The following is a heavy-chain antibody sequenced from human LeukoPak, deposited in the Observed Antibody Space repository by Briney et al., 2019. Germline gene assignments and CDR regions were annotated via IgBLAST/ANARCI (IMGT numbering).Heavy chain of an antibody. D-gene: IGHD2-2*01. J-gene: IGHJ5*02. CDR1: GGTFSSYA. V-gene: IGHV1-69*13. CDR2: IIPIFGTA. Sequence: SVEVSCKASGGTFSSYAISWVRQAPGQGLEWMGGIIPIFGTANYAQKFQGRVTITADESTSTAYMELSSLRSEDTAVYYCAKNVVPAALNWFDPWGQGALVTVSS. CDR3: AKNVVPAALNWFDP.